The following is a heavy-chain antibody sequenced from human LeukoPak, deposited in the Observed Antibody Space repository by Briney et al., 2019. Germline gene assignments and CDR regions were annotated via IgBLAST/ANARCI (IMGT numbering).Heavy chain of an antibody. CDR3: ARGGYCSDGSCPFDS. CDR2: MYYTGSI. V-gene: IGHV4-59*01. CDR1: GGSISSYC. J-gene: IGHJ4*02. Sequence: SETLSLTCTVSGGSISSYCWNWIRQPPGKGLEWIGYMYYTGSINYNPSLKSRVTISIDTSKTQVSLKLSSVTAADTAVYYCARGGYCSDGSCPFDSWGQGTLVTVSS. D-gene: IGHD2-15*01.